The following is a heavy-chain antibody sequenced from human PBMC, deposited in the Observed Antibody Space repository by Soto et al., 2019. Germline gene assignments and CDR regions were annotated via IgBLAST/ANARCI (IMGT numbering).Heavy chain of an antibody. CDR2: IKQDGSEK. J-gene: IGHJ3*02. CDR3: ATETQGAFDI. CDR1: GFTFSSYW. Sequence: VQLVESGGGLVQPGGSLRISCAASGFTFSSYWMTWVRQAPVKGLEWVANIKQDGSEKYYVDSVKGRFTISRDNAKNSLYLQMNSLRAEDTAIFYCATETQGAFDIWGQGTMVTVSS. V-gene: IGHV3-7*04.